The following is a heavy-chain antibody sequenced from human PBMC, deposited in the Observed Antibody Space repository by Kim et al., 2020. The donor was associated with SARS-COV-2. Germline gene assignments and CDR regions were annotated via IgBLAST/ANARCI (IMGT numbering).Heavy chain of an antibody. D-gene: IGHD3-3*01. CDR1: GFTFSSYG. Sequence: GGSLRLSCAASGFTFSSYGMHWVRQAPGKGLEWVAVISYDGSNKYYADSVKGRFTISRDNSKNTLYLQMNSLRAEDTAVYYCAKEPITIFGVVSNWYFDLWGRGTLVTVSS. CDR3: AKEPITIFGVVSNWYFDL. CDR2: ISYDGSNK. J-gene: IGHJ2*01. V-gene: IGHV3-30*18.